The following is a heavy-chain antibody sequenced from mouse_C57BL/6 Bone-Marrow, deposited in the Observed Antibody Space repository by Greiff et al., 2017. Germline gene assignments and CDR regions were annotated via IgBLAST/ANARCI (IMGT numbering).Heavy chain of an antibody. J-gene: IGHJ2*01. CDR1: GYTFTSYG. CDR2: IYPGSGNT. V-gene: IGHV1-81*01. Sequence: QVQLQQSGAELARPGASVKLSCKASGYTFTSYGISWVKQRPGQGLEWIGEIYPGSGNTYYNEKFKGKATLTADKSSSTAYMELRSLTSEDSAVYFCASPITAVVADYWGQGTTLTVSS. D-gene: IGHD1-1*01. CDR3: ASPITAVVADY.